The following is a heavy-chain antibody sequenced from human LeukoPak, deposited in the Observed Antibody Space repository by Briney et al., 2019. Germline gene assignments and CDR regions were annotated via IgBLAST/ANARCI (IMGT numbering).Heavy chain of an antibody. Sequence: SETLSLTCTVSGGSISSYYWSWIRQPPGKGLEWIGYIYTNGSTNYNPSLKSRVTISVDTSKNQFSLKLSSVTAADTAVYYCARLLSAAWVDYWGQGTLVTVSS. CDR2: IYTNGST. CDR1: GGSISSYY. J-gene: IGHJ4*02. CDR3: ARLLSAAWVDY. D-gene: IGHD6-13*01. V-gene: IGHV4-4*09.